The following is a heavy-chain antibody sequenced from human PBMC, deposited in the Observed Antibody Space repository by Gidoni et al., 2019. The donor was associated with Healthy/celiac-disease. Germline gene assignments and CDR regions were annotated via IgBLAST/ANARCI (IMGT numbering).Heavy chain of an antibody. J-gene: IGHJ4*02. Sequence: EVQLVESGGGLVQPGGSLRLSCAASGFTFSSYDMHWVRQATGKGLEWVSAIGTAGDPYYPGSVKGRFTISRENAKNSLYLQMNSLRAGDTAVYYCARDNVLRFLEWLQECRLDYWGQGTLVTVSS. CDR3: ARDNVLRFLEWLQECRLDY. CDR2: IGTAGDP. CDR1: GFTFSSYD. D-gene: IGHD3-3*01. V-gene: IGHV3-13*05.